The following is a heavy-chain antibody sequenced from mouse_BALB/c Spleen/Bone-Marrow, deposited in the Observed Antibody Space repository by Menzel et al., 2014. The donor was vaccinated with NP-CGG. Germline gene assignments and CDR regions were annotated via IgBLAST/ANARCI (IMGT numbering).Heavy chain of an antibody. J-gene: IGHJ4*01. CDR1: GYTFTSFW. CDR3: ARSGGNYDYAMDY. D-gene: IGHD2-1*01. V-gene: IGHV1-7*01. Sequence: SGAELAKPGASVKMSCKASGYTFTSFWMHWVKQRPGQGLEWIGYINPSTGYTDCNQKFKDKATLTADKSSSTAYMQLSSLTSEDSAVYYCARSGGNYDYAMDYWGQGPSVTVSS. CDR2: INPSTGYT.